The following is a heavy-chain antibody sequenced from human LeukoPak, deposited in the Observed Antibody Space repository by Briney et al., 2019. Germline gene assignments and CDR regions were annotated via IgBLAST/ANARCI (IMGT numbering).Heavy chain of an antibody. V-gene: IGHV3-66*01. Sequence: XXXXWVRXXXGKGLEWVSVIYSGGSTYYADSVKGRFTISRDNSKNTLYLQMNSLRAEDTAVYYCARNWLLATYYYYGMDVWGQGTTVTVSS. D-gene: IGHD3-9*01. CDR3: ARNWLLATYYYYGMDV. CDR1: XX. J-gene: IGHJ6*02. CDR2: IYSGGST.